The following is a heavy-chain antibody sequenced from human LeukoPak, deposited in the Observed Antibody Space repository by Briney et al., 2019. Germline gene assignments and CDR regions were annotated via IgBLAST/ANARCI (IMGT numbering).Heavy chain of an antibody. CDR1: GYTFTSYD. CDR3: ARDGSTFYYYYYMDV. V-gene: IGHV1-8*01. D-gene: IGHD2-2*01. Sequence: VASVKVSCKASGYTFTSYDINWVRQATGQGLEWMGWMNPSSGNTGYAQKFQGRVTMTRNTSISTAYMELSSLRSEDTAVYYCARDGSTFYYYYYMDVWGKGTTVTISS. J-gene: IGHJ6*03. CDR2: MNPSSGNT.